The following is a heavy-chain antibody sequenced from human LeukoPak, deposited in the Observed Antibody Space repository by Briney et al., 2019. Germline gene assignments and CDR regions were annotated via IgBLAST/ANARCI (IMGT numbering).Heavy chain of an antibody. V-gene: IGHV4-34*01. CDR1: GGSFSGYY. J-gene: IGHJ4*02. D-gene: IGHD3-10*01. CDR3: ARHGVRSGSYGNLDY. Sequence: SETLSLTCAVYGGSFSGYYWSWIRQPPGKGLEWIGEINHSGSTNYNPSLKSRVTISVDTSKNQFSLKLSSVTAADTAVYYCARHGVRSGSYGNLDYWGQGTLVTVSS. CDR2: INHSGST.